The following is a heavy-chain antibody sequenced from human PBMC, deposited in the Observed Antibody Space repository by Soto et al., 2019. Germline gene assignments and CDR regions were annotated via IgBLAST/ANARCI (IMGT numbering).Heavy chain of an antibody. J-gene: IGHJ3*01. CDR1: GFTFSSYG. D-gene: IGHD6-13*01. CDR3: AEDQVYSSSWPRS. Sequence: TGGSLRLSCAASGFTFSSYGMHWVRLAPGKGLEWVAVISYDGSNKYYADSVKGRFTISRDNSKNTLYLQMNSLRAEDTAVYYCAEDQVYSSSWPRSWGQGTMVTVSS. V-gene: IGHV3-30*18. CDR2: ISYDGSNK.